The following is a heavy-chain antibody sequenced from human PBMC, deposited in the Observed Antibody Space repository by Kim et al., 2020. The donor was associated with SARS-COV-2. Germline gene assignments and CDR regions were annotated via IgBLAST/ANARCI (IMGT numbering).Heavy chain of an antibody. D-gene: IGHD3-10*01. CDR2: SGDP. Sequence: SGDPYYGQKFQGRVTMTRDTSIRTVYMDLRSLRSDDTATYYCVRESYYYDYWGQGTLVTVSS. V-gene: IGHV1-2*02. CDR3: VRESYYYDY. J-gene: IGHJ4*02.